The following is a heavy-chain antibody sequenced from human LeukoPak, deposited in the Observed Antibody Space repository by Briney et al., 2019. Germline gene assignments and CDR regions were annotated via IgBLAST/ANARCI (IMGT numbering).Heavy chain of an antibody. J-gene: IGHJ4*02. D-gene: IGHD3-22*01. V-gene: IGHV3-23*01. CDR3: AKSHLYYYDSSGSFDY. Sequence: GGSLRLSRAASGFTFSSYAMSWVRQAPGKGLEWVSAISGSGGSTYYADSVKGRFTISRDNSKNTLYLQMNSLRAEDTAVYYCAKSHLYYYDSSGSFDYWGQGTLVTVSS. CDR2: ISGSGGST. CDR1: GFTFSSYA.